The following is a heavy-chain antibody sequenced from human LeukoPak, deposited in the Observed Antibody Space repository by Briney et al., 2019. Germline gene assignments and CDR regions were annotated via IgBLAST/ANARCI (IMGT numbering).Heavy chain of an antibody. CDR3: ATDPPCYDILTGYYGPNWFDP. CDR2: FDPEYGET. Sequence: GASVKVSCKVSGYTLTELSMHWVRQAPGKGLEWMGGFDPEYGETIHAQKFQGRVTMTEDTSTDTAYMELSSLRSEDTAVYYCATDPPCYDILTGYYGPNWFDPWGQGTLVTVSS. CDR1: GYTLTELS. D-gene: IGHD3-9*01. V-gene: IGHV1-24*01. J-gene: IGHJ5*02.